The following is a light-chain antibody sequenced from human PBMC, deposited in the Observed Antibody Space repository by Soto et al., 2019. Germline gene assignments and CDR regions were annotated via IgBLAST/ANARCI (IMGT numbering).Light chain of an antibody. CDR1: QSVSTY. V-gene: IGKV3-11*01. Sequence: EIVLTQSPATLSLSPGERATLSCRASQSVSTYLAWYQQKPGQAPRLLIYEASNRATGIPARFSGSGSGTGFTLAISSLEPEEFAVYYCQQRSSWPPITVGQGTRLEIK. CDR2: EAS. CDR3: QQRSSWPPIT. J-gene: IGKJ5*01.